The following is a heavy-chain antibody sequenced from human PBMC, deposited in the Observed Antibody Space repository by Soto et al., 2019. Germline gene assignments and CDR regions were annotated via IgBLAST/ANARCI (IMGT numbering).Heavy chain of an antibody. CDR1: GFTFSDYY. Sequence: GGSLRLSCAASGFTFSDYYMSWIRQAPGRGQERDTYISSGGSTIYYAVSVKGRFTISRDNAKNSLYLQMTSLRAEDTAVYYCASLGVPNAFDIWGHGTMVTVS. V-gene: IGHV3-11*01. D-gene: IGHD3-16*01. J-gene: IGHJ3*02. CDR3: ASLGVPNAFDI. CDR2: ISSGGSTI.